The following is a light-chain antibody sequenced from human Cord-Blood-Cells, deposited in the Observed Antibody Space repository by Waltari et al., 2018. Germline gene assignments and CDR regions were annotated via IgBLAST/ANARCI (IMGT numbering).Light chain of an antibody. J-gene: IGKJ5*01. CDR2: GAS. CDR1: QSVSSRD. Sequence: EIVLTQSPGTLSLSQGERATLPCRASQSVSSRDLAWYQQKPGQAPRLLIYGASSRATCIPDSFSGSGAVTDFTLTSSRLEPEDFAVYYCQQYGSSPITFGQGTRLEIK. CDR3: QQYGSSPIT. V-gene: IGKV3-20*01.